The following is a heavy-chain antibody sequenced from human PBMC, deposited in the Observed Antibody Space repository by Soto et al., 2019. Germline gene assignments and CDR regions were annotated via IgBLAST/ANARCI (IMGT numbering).Heavy chain of an antibody. CDR3: ARNWNDYYYYYMDV. Sequence: PGGSLRLSCAASGFTVSSNYMSWVRQAPGKGLEWVSVIYSGGSTYYADSVKGRFTISRHNSKNTLYLQMNSLRAEDTAVYYCARNWNDYYYYYMDVWGKGTTVTVSS. CDR1: GFTVSSNY. J-gene: IGHJ6*03. V-gene: IGHV3-53*04. CDR2: IYSGGST. D-gene: IGHD1-1*01.